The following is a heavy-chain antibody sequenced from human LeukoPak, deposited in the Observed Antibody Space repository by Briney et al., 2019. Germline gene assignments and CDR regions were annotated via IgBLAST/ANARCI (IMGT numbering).Heavy chain of an antibody. Sequence: SETLSLTCTVSGGSISSYYWSWMRQPAGKGLEWIGRIYSSGSTNYNPSLKSRVTMSVDTSKNQLSLKLSSVTAADSAVYYCARWILVPTDAFDIWGQGTMVTVSS. CDR1: GGSISSYY. D-gene: IGHD3-22*01. V-gene: IGHV4-4*07. J-gene: IGHJ3*02. CDR3: ARWILVPTDAFDI. CDR2: IYSSGST.